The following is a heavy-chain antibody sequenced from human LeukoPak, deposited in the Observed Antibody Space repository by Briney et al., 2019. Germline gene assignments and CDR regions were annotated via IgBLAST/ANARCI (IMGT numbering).Heavy chain of an antibody. D-gene: IGHD3-22*01. CDR1: GYTFTGYY. CDR2: ISAYNGNT. V-gene: IGHV1-18*04. CDR3: ARLLSSGSFYFDY. J-gene: IGHJ4*02. Sequence: ASVKVSCKASGYTFTGYYMHWVRQAPGQGLEWMGWISAYNGNTNYAQKLQGRVTMTTDTSTSTAYMELRSLRSDDTAVYYCARLLSSGSFYFDYWGQRTLVTVSS.